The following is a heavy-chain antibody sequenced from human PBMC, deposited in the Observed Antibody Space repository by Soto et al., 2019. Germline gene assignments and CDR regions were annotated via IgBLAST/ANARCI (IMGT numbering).Heavy chain of an antibody. CDR1: GGSLSGYY. CDR3: ARSDNRNSLYGVDV. D-gene: IGHD1-7*01. V-gene: IGHV4-34*01. CDR2: INHRVSS. Sequence: XATLSLTCAVNGGSLSGYYWSWIRQSPGKGLEWIGEINHRVSSDYNPSLKSRVTISIDASKNHVTLELTSVTAADTAVYYCARSDNRNSLYGVDVWGQGTAVTVSS. J-gene: IGHJ6*02.